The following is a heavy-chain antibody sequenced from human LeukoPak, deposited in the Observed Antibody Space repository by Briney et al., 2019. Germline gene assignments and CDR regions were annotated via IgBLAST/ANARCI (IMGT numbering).Heavy chain of an antibody. J-gene: IGHJ6*02. Sequence: GGSLRLSCAASGFTFSRHWMHWVRQAPGKGLVWVSRINSDGSSISYADSVKGRFTISRDNARNTLYLQMNSLRAEDTAVYYCAKGSDFLIYYYGMDVWGQGTTVTVSS. D-gene: IGHD3-9*01. CDR1: GFTFSRHW. V-gene: IGHV3-74*01. CDR3: AKGSDFLIYYYGMDV. CDR2: INSDGSSI.